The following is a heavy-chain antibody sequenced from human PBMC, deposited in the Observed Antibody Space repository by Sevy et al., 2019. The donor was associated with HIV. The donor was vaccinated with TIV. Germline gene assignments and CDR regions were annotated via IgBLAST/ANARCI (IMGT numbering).Heavy chain of an antibody. J-gene: IGHJ4*02. CDR1: GFTFTTYW. CDR2: ITQDGSKI. D-gene: IGHD6-6*01. Sequence: GGSLRLSCAASGFTFTTYWMTWVRQAPGKGLEWVANITQDGSKINYVDSVKGRFIISRDNAKESLYVQMNSLGADDTAVYYCARVGIFDMSESQYRFMDYWGQGTLVTCSS. CDR3: ARVGIFDMSESQYRFMDY. V-gene: IGHV3-7*01.